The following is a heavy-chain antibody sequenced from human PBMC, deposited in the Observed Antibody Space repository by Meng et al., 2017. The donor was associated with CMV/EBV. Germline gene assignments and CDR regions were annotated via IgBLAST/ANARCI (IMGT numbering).Heavy chain of an antibody. J-gene: IGHJ3*02. V-gene: IGHV4-61*08. D-gene: IGHD3-3*01. Sequence: SETLSLTCTVSGGSISSGGYYWSWIRQHPGKGLEWIGYIYYSGSTYYNPSLKSRVTISVDTSKNQFSLKLSSVTAADTAVYYCASSVNYDFWSGDAFDIWGQGTMVTVSS. CDR3: ASSVNYDFWSGDAFDI. CDR1: GGSISSGGYY. CDR2: IYYSGST.